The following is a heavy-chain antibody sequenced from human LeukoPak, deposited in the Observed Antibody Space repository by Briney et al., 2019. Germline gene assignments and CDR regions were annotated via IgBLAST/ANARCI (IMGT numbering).Heavy chain of an antibody. Sequence: ASVKVSCKASGYTFAGYYMHWVRQAPGQGLEWMGWINPNSGGTNYAQKFQGRVTMTRDTSISTAYMELSRLRSDDTAVYYCARAPKFYSQGAIRLWFDPWGQGTLVTVSS. CDR2: INPNSGGT. J-gene: IGHJ5*02. V-gene: IGHV1-2*02. CDR1: GYTFAGYY. D-gene: IGHD3-9*01. CDR3: ARAPKFYSQGAIRLWFDP.